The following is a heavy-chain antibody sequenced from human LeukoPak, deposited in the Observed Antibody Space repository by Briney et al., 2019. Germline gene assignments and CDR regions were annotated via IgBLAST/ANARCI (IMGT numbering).Heavy chain of an antibody. J-gene: IGHJ4*02. CDR3: AKGRRQLISYFDY. V-gene: IGHV3-30*18. D-gene: IGHD6-6*01. CDR2: VSYDGSYK. Sequence: PGGSLRLSCAASGFTFSSYSMNWVRQAPGKGLEWVGVVSYDGSYKYYLESEKGRFTISRDNSKNTLYLEMHSLRTEDTAVYYCAKGRRQLISYFDYWGQGTLVTVSS. CDR1: GFTFSSYS.